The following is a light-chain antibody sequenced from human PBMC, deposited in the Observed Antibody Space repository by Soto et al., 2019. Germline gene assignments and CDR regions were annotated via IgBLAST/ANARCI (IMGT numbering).Light chain of an antibody. CDR3: QKYNSAPFT. J-gene: IGKJ3*01. CDR2: AAS. CDR1: QGIANY. V-gene: IGKV1-27*01. Sequence: DIQMTQSPSSLSASVGDRVTITCRASQGIANYLAWYQQKPGKIPQLLISAASTLQSGVPSRFSGSGSGTDFTLTIISLQPEDVATYYCQKYNSAPFTFGSGTKVEMK.